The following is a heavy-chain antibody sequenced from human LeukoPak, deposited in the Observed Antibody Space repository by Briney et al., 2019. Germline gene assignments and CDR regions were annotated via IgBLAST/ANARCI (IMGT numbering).Heavy chain of an antibody. J-gene: IGHJ4*02. D-gene: IGHD6-19*01. CDR1: GFTFSSYA. Sequence: GGSLRLSCTASGFTFSSYAMYWVRQAPGKGQEWVSGIFGSGGSAHYADSVKGRFTISRDNSQNTVYLQMNSLRAEDTAVYYCGKTTTGYSSGRNPAWPVDYWGQGTLVTVSS. CDR2: IFGSGGSA. V-gene: IGHV3-23*01. CDR3: GKTTTGYSSGRNPAWPVDY.